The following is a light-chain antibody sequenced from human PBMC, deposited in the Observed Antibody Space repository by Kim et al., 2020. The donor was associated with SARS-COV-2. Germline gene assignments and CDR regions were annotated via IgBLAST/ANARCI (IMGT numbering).Light chain of an antibody. Sequence: ASVGERVTIPCQANQDIHNYVNWYQQKPGRAPKHLIYDASKLKPGVPSRFSGGGSGTDFTFTISRLQPEDVATYYCQQFDDMPLTFGGGTKVEI. V-gene: IGKV1-33*01. J-gene: IGKJ4*01. CDR2: DAS. CDR3: QQFDDMPLT. CDR1: QDIHNY.